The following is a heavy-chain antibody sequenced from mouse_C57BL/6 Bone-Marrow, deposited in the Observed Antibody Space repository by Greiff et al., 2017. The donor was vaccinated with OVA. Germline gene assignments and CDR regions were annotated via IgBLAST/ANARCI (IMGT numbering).Heavy chain of an antibody. J-gene: IGHJ2*01. CDR1: GYTFTSYT. CDR2: INPSSGYT. V-gene: IGHV1-4*01. Sequence: QVHVKQSGAELARPGASVKMSCKASGYTFTSYTMHWVKQRPGQGLEWIGYINPSSGYTKYNQKFKDKATLTADKSSSTAYMQLSSLTSEDSAVYYCARYSPFDYWGQGTTLTVSS. CDR3: ARYSPFDY.